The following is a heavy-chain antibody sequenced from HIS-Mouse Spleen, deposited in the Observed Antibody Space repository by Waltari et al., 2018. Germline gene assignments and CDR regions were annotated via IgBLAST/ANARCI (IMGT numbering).Heavy chain of an antibody. V-gene: IGHV4-4*07. D-gene: IGHD1-1*01. J-gene: IGHJ4*02. Sequence: QLQLQESGPGLVKPSETLSLTCTVSGGSISSYYWSWIRQPAGKGLAWIGRIYTSGSTNYNPSRKSRVTMSVDTSKNQFSLKLSSVTAADTAVYYCARDRYRFNYFDYWGQGTLVTVSS. CDR3: ARDRYRFNYFDY. CDR1: GGSISSYY. CDR2: IYTSGST.